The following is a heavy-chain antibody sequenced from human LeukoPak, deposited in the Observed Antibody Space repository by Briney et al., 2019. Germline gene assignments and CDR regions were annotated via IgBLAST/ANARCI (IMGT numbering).Heavy chain of an antibody. CDR2: INHNGNVN. D-gene: IGHD3-22*01. CDR3: AREYYYDSSGPFDY. V-gene: IGHV3-7*01. Sequence: GGSLRLSCAASGFTFSSYWMNWARQAPGKGLEWVASINHNGNVNYYVDSVKGRFTISRDNAKNSLYLQMNSLRDEDTAVYYCAREYYYDSSGPFDYWGQGTLVTVSS. CDR1: GFTFSSYW. J-gene: IGHJ4*02.